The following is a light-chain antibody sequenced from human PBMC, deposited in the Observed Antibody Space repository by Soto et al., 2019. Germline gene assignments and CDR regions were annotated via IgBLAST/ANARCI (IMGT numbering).Light chain of an antibody. Sequence: QAVVTQEPSLTVSPGGTVTLTCGSSTGAVTSGHFPYWFQQKPGQAPRTLIYDTSDKHSWTPARFSGSLLGGKAALTLSGAQPEDGAEYYCLLFYSDIRGVFGGGTKLTVL. CDR2: DTS. V-gene: IGLV7-46*01. J-gene: IGLJ3*02. CDR3: LLFYSDIRGV. CDR1: TGAVTSGHF.